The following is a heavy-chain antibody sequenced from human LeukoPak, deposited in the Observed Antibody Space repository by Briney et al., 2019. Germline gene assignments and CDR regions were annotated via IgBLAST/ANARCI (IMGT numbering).Heavy chain of an antibody. CDR2: IGSGSSAI. CDR3: ARASRSGYDY. V-gene: IGHV3-48*02. CDR1: GFTFSSYS. D-gene: IGHD3-22*01. Sequence: GGSLRLSCAASGFTFSSYSMNWVRQAPGKGLEWVSYIGSGSSAIYYADSVKGRFTISRDNAKNSLFLQMNSLRDEDAAVYYCARASRSGYDYWGQGTLVTVSS. J-gene: IGHJ4*02.